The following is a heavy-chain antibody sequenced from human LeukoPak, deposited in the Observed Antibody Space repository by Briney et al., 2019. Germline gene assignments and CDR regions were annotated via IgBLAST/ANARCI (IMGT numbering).Heavy chain of an antibody. Sequence: GGPLRLSCAASGFTFSTYGMHWVRQAPGKGLEWVAFIRYDGSNKYYADSVKGRFTISRDNSKNTLYLQMNSLRGEDTAVYFCAKDKDPWKSTAISDFDYWGQGTLVTASS. CDR2: IRYDGSNK. V-gene: IGHV3-30*02. J-gene: IGHJ4*02. CDR1: GFTFSTYG. D-gene: IGHD1-1*01. CDR3: AKDKDPWKSTAISDFDY.